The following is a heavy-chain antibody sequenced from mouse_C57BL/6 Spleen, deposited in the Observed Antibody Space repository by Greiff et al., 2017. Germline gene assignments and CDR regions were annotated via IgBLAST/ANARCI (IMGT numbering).Heavy chain of an antibody. CDR1: GYAFSSSW. CDR3: ARDYLYAMDY. J-gene: IGHJ4*01. Sequence: QVQLQQSGAELVKPGASVKISCKASGYAFSSSWMNWVKQRPGKGLEWIGQIYPGDGDTTYNGKFKGKATLTADKSSSTAYMQLSSLTSEDSAVYFCARDYLYAMDYWGQGTSVTVSS. V-gene: IGHV1-80*01. CDR2: IYPGDGDT. D-gene: IGHD2-4*01.